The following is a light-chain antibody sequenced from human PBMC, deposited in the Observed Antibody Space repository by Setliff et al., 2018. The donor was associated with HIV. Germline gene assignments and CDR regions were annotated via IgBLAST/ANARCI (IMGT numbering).Light chain of an antibody. CDR3: SSYTINTTPYV. CDR1: SSDVGGYNY. J-gene: IGLJ1*01. Sequence: QSVLTQPASVSGSPGRSITISCTGTSSDVGGYNYVSWYQQHPGKAPQLMIYEVTNRPSGVSNRFSGSKSGNTASLTISGLQAEDEADYYCSSYTINTTPYVFGTGTKV. CDR2: EVT. V-gene: IGLV2-14*01.